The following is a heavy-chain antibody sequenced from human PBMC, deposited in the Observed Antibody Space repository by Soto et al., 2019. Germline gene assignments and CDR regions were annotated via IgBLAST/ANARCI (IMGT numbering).Heavy chain of an antibody. D-gene: IGHD3-22*01. CDR1: GGSISSYY. Sequence: NPSETLSLTCTASGGSISSYYWSWIRQPPGKGLEWIGYIYYSGSTNYNPSLKSRVTISVDTSKNQFSLKLSSVTAADTAVYYCASSAPYYYDSSGHKYFQHWGQGTLVTVSS. J-gene: IGHJ1*01. CDR2: IYYSGST. CDR3: ASSAPYYYDSSGHKYFQH. V-gene: IGHV4-59*01.